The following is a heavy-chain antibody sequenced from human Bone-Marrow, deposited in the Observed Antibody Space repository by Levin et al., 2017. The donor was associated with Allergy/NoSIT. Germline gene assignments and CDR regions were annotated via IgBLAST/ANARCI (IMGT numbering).Heavy chain of an antibody. CDR3: VKDRDTSWAFDY. V-gene: IGHV3-30*18. D-gene: IGHD2-2*01. J-gene: IGHJ4*02. CDR1: GFTFSRSG. CDR2: ISYDGSNI. Sequence: GGSLRLSCAASGFTFSRSGMHWVRQAPGKGLEWVAIISYDGSNIYYADSVKGRFAISRDDSKKTLYLQMSSLRAEDTAVYYCVKDRDTSWAFDYWGQGTLVTVSS.